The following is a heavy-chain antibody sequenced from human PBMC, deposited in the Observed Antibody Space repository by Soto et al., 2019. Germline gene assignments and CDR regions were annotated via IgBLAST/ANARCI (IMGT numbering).Heavy chain of an antibody. Sequence: QVQLVQSGAEVKKPGASVKVSCKASGYTFTSYGISWVRQAPGQGLEWMGWISAYNGNTDYAQKLQGRVTMTTDTSTSTAYMELSSLRSDDTAVYYCARDPVYCRGGSCYREGAFDIWGQGTMVTVSS. CDR1: GYTFTSYG. J-gene: IGHJ3*02. CDR3: ARDPVYCRGGSCYREGAFDI. CDR2: ISAYNGNT. V-gene: IGHV1-18*01. D-gene: IGHD2-15*01.